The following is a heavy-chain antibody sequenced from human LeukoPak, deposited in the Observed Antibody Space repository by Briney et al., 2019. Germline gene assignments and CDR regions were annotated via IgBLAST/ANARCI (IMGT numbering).Heavy chain of an antibody. D-gene: IGHD3-16*01. J-gene: IGHJ5*02. CDR1: GGSFSGYY. CDR3: ARDKGEPAP. Sequence: PSETLSLTCAVYGGSFSGYYWSWIRQPPGKGLEWIGEINHSGSTNYNPSLKSRVTISVDTSKNQFSLKLSSVTAADTAVYYCARDKGEPAPWGQGTLVTVSS. V-gene: IGHV4-34*01. CDR2: INHSGST.